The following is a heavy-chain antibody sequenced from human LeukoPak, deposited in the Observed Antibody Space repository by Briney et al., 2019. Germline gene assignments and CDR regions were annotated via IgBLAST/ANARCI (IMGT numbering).Heavy chain of an antibody. CDR3: ARETRGETPYQPFDY. CDR2: IKQDGSEK. D-gene: IGHD4-23*01. V-gene: IGHV3-7*01. J-gene: IGHJ4*02. CDR1: GFTFSSYW. Sequence: GGSLRLSCAASGFTFSSYWMSWVRQAPGKGLEWVANIKQDGSEKYYVDSVKGRFTISRDNAKNSLYLQMNSLRAEDTAVYYCARETRGETPYQPFDYWGQGTLVTVSS.